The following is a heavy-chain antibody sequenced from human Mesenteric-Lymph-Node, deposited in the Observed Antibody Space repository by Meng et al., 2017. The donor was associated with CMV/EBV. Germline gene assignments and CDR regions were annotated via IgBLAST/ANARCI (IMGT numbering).Heavy chain of an antibody. J-gene: IGHJ6*02. CDR3: ARDHWMYSSTGYYYYGMDV. Sequence: LSLTGAASGFTVSSNYMSWVRQAPGKGLEWVSVIYSGGSTYYADSVKGRFTISRDNSKNTLYLQMNSLRAEDTAVYYCARDHWMYSSTGYYYYGMDVWGQGTTVIVSS. D-gene: IGHD6-19*01. CDR1: GFTVSSNY. CDR2: IYSGGST. V-gene: IGHV3-53*01.